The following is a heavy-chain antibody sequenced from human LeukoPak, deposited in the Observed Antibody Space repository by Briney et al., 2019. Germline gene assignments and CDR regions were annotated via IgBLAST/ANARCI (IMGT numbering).Heavy chain of an antibody. Sequence: GGSLRLSCAASGFTFSSYWMSWVRQAPGKGLEWVANIKQDGSEKYYVDSVKGRFTISRDNAKNTLYLQMNSLRAEDTAVYYCARDHYDFWSQPGNWFDPWGQGTLVTVSS. CDR3: ARDHYDFWSQPGNWFDP. CDR2: IKQDGSEK. J-gene: IGHJ5*02. D-gene: IGHD3-3*01. CDR1: GFTFSSYW. V-gene: IGHV3-7*01.